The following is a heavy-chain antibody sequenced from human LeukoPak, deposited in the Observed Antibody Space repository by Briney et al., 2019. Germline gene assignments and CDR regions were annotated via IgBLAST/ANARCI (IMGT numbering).Heavy chain of an antibody. CDR1: GFTFSCYV. CDR2: SSDSGGST. CDR3: ANGRNVLDY. J-gene: IGHJ4*02. Sequence: GGSLLLSCAACGFTFSCYVMSGRPQPPGKGLEWVASSSDSGGSTYYADSVQGRFTISRDNSKNTVLRQMNSLRAEDTAIYYRANGRNVLDYWGQGTLVTVSS. D-gene: IGHD3/OR15-3a*01. V-gene: IGHV3-23*01.